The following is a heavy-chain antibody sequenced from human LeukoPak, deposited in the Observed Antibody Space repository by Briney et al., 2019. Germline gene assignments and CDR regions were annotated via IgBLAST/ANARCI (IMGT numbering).Heavy chain of an antibody. D-gene: IGHD4-17*01. CDR2: IIPIFGTA. V-gene: IGHV1-69*13. CDR1: GGTFSSYA. J-gene: IGHJ4*02. CDR3: ATSPDSVTKGY. Sequence: SVKVSCKASGGTFSSYAISWVRQAPGQGLEWMGGIIPIFGTANYAQKFQGGVTITADESTSTAYMELSSLRSEDTAVYYCATSPDSVTKGYWGQGTLVTVSS.